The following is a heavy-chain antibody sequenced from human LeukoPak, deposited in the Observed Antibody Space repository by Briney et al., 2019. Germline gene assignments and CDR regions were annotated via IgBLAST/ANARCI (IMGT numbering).Heavy chain of an antibody. V-gene: IGHV3-7*01. D-gene: IGHD2-21*02. CDR3: ARSGDCAF. J-gene: IGHJ4*02. Sequence: GGSLRLSCAASGFIFSSYWMTWVRQAPGKGLEWVAKINQDGSEKYYVDSVKGRFIISRDNAKNSLYLQMNSLRAEDTAVYYCARSGDCAFWGQGILVTVSS. CDR2: INQDGSEK. CDR1: GFIFSSYW.